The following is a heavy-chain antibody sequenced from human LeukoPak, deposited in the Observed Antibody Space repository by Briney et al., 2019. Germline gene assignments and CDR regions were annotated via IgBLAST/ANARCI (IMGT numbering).Heavy chain of an antibody. V-gene: IGHV1-2*02. D-gene: IGHD6-13*01. Sequence: ASVKVSCKTSGFRVSDYYLHWVGRAPGQGLEWMGWIRGDTGDTDSPQKFQGRVTMTRDTSSNTAYMELSRLTFDDTAMYFCARVRGNSCDYWGQGTLVTVSS. CDR3: ARVRGNSCDY. J-gene: IGHJ4*02. CDR2: IRGDTGDT. CDR1: GFRVSDYY.